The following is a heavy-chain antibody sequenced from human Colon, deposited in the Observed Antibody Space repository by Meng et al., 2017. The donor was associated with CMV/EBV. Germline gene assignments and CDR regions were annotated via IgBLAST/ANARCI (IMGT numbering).Heavy chain of an antibody. J-gene: IGHJ6*02. CDR1: GFTFRSYW. CDR3: ARDNYYGMDV. Sequence: GESLKISCAASGFTFRSYWMHWVRQAPGKGLVWVSRLKSDGSSTTYADSVKGRFTISRDNAKNTLYLQMNSLRGEGTAAYYCARDNYYGMDVWGQGTTVTVSS. CDR2: LKSDGSST. V-gene: IGHV3-74*01.